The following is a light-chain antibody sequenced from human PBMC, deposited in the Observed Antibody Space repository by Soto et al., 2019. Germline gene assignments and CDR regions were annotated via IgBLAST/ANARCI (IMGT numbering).Light chain of an antibody. Sequence: EIVLTQSPGTLSLSPGERVTLSCRASQTVSNSYIAWYQQKPGQAPRLLLYDASARATGIPDRVTGSGSGTDFTLTITRLEPDDFAVYYCQQYGRSPYTFGQGTKLEIK. V-gene: IGKV3-20*01. CDR2: DAS. J-gene: IGKJ2*01. CDR1: QTVSNSY. CDR3: QQYGRSPYT.